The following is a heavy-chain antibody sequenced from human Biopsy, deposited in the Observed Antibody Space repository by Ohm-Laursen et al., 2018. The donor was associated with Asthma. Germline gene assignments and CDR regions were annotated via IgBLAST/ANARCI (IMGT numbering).Heavy chain of an antibody. J-gene: IGHJ4*02. D-gene: IGHD1-26*01. CDR3: AKEVFPGWELRRGPDS. V-gene: IGHV3-30*18. Sequence: SLRLSCAAPGFTFSNYGMHWVRQAPGKGLDWVAVISFDGTNRNYTDSVKGRFTISRDNSRNTLHLEMNSLRAKDTAVYFCAKEVFPGWELRRGPDSWGQGTLVTVSS. CDR1: GFTFSNYG. CDR2: ISFDGTNR.